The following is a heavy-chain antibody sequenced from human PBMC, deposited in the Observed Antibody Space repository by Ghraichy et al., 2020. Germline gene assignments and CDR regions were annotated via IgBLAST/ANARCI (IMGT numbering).Heavy chain of an antibody. CDR2: IYYSGST. CDR1: GGSISSSSYY. D-gene: IGHD3-3*01. J-gene: IGHJ4*02. CDR3: ARTDYDFWSGPLV. Sequence: SETLSLTCTVSGGSISSSSYYWGWIRQPPGKGLEWIGSIYYSGSTYYNPSLKSRVTISVDTSKNQFSLKLSSVTAADTAVYYCARTDYDFWSGPLVWGQGTLVTVSS. V-gene: IGHV4-39*01.